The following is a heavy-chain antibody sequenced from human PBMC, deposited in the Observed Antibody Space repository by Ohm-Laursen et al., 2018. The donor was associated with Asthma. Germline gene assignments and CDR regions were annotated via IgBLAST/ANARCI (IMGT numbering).Heavy chain of an antibody. CDR3: ATYRSGWSNFYGMDV. D-gene: IGHD6-25*01. V-gene: IGHV1-18*01. CDR2: ISDHNDNT. J-gene: IGHJ6*02. Sequence: SSVKISCKASGYTFTTYGVSWARQAPGQGLEWMGWISDHNDNTESAQKFQGRVTMTIDTSTSTAYMELRSLRSDDTAVYYCATYRSGWSNFYGMDVWGQGTTVTVSS. CDR1: GYTFTTYG.